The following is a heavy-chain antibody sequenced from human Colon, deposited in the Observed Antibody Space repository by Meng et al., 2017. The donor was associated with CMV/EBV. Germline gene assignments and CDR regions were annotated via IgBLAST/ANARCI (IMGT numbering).Heavy chain of an antibody. V-gene: IGHV3-30*03. CDR3: ARQNWGPYFDS. CDR1: GFTFSDHY. Sequence: GESLKISCATSGFTFSDHYMDWVRQAPGKGLEWVAHISSDGSKKYYAASVKGRFTVSRDNSNNTLWLQMNSLRTEDTAVYYCARQNWGPYFDSWGQGTLVTVSS. J-gene: IGHJ4*02. D-gene: IGHD7-27*01. CDR2: ISSDGSKK.